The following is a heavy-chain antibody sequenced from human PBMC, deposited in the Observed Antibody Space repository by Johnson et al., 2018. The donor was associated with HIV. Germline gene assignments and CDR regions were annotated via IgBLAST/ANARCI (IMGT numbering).Heavy chain of an antibody. D-gene: IGHD3-10*01. Sequence: VQLVESGGGVVRPGGSLTLSCEASAFTFDDYGMSWVRQGPGKGPAWVSGINWNGESTGYAESVKGRFTIFRDNAKNSLYLQMNSLRDEDTAIYFCAKDMVPWFGESPWAFDGFDIWGQGTMVNVSS. J-gene: IGHJ3*02. CDR1: AFTFDDYG. CDR2: INWNGEST. CDR3: AKDMVPWFGESPWAFDGFDI. V-gene: IGHV3-20*04.